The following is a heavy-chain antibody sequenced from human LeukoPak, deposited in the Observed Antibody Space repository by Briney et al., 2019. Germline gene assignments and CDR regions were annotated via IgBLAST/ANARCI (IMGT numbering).Heavy chain of an antibody. Sequence: PSQTLSLTCAVSGGSISSGGYSWSWIRQPPGKGLEWIGYIYHSGSTYYNPSLKSRVTISVDRSKNQFSLKLSSVTAADTAVYYCARGSCSGGSCYGRNYYGMDVWGQGTTVTVSS. CDR1: GGSISSGGYS. CDR2: IYHSGST. CDR3: ARGSCSGGSCYGRNYYGMDV. D-gene: IGHD2-15*01. V-gene: IGHV4-30-2*01. J-gene: IGHJ6*02.